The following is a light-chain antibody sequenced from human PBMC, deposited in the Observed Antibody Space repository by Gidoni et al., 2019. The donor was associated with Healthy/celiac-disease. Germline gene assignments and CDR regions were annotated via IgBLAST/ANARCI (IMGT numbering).Light chain of an antibody. CDR2: AAS. CDR3: QQSYSTPLLT. J-gene: IGKJ4*01. V-gene: IGKV1-39*01. Sequence: DIRITQSPSSLSASVGDRVTITCRASQSISSYLNWYQQKPGKAPKLLIYAASSLQSGVPSRFSGSGSGTDFTLTISSLQPEDFATYYCQQSYSTPLLTFGGGTKVEIK. CDR1: QSISSY.